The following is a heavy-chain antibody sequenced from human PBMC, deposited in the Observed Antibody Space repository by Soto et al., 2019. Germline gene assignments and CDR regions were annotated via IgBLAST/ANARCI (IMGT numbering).Heavy chain of an antibody. CDR2: IKQDGSEK. CDR3: ARARVIIPPNYYYMDV. D-gene: IGHD3-3*01. Sequence: GGSLRLSCAASGFTFSNYWMSWVRQAPGKGLEWVANIKQDGSEKYYVDSVKGRFTISRDSAKNSLYLQMNSLRAEDTAVYYCARARVIIPPNYYYMDVWGKGTTVTVSS. V-gene: IGHV3-7*01. CDR1: GFTFSNYW. J-gene: IGHJ6*03.